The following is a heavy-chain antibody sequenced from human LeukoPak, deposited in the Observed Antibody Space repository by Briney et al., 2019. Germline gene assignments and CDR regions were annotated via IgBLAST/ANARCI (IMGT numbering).Heavy chain of an antibody. D-gene: IGHD1-26*01. J-gene: IGHJ4*02. CDR2: ISSSSETT. CDR3: ARVARGNYYHFDS. V-gene: IGHV3-48*04. Sequence: GFLRLSCVASGFTFSNYNMNWVRQAPGKGLEWFSYISSSSETTSYADSVKGRFTSSRDYAKDSLYLQMSSLRVEDTAVYYCARVARGNYYHFDSWGQGTLVTVSS. CDR1: GFTFSNYN.